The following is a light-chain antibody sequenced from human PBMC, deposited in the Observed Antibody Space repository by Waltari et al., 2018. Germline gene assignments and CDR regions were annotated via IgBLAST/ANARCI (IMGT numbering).Light chain of an antibody. CDR3: QQRSNWPRMYT. V-gene: IGKV3-11*01. CDR2: DAS. Sequence: EIVLTQSTAPLSLSPGERATLSCRASQSVSSYLAWYQQKPGQAPRLLIYDASNRATGIPARFSGSGSGTDFTLTISSLEPEDFAVYYCQQRSNWPRMYTFGQGTKLEIK. J-gene: IGKJ2*01. CDR1: QSVSSY.